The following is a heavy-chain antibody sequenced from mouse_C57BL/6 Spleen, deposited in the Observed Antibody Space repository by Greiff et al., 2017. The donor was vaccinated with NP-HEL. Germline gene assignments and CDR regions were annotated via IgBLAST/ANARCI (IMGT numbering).Heavy chain of an antibody. CDR2: IYPGDGDT. J-gene: IGHJ4*01. V-gene: IGHV1-80*01. Sequence: VQLQQSGAELVKPGASVKISCKASGYAFSSYWMNWVKQRPGKGLEWIGQIYPGDGDTNYNGKFKGKATLTADKSSSTAYMQLSSLTSEDSAVYFCARSIYDGYYNAMDYWGQGTSVTVSS. CDR1: GYAFSSYW. D-gene: IGHD2-3*01. CDR3: ARSIYDGYYNAMDY.